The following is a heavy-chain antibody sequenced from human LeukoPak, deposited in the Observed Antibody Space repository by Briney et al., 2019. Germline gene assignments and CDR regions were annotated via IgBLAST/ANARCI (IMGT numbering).Heavy chain of an antibody. CDR1: GGSISSSGYY. J-gene: IGHJ4*02. Sequence: SETLSLTCTVPGGSISSSGYYWDWIRQAPGKGLEWIGRTEYSGSPYYNPSLKRRVTISVDTSKNQFSLKLSSVTAADTAVYYCARPYSSGFIYYFDQWGQGTLVTVSS. CDR2: TEYSGSP. D-gene: IGHD6-19*01. V-gene: IGHV4-39*01. CDR3: ARPYSSGFIYYFDQ.